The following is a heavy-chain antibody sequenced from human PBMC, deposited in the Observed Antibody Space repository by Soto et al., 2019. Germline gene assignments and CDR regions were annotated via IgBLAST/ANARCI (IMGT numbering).Heavy chain of an antibody. J-gene: IGHJ6*02. D-gene: IGHD3-10*01. CDR2: MKQDGIEK. CDR3: AINPPMTRGNGMDV. Sequence: EVQLVESGGGLVQPGGSLRLSCAASGLTFSSYWMSWVRQAPGKGLEWVANMKQDGIEKYYVDSVKGRFTISRDNAKNSLYLQMNSLRSEDTAVYYCAINPPMTRGNGMDVWGQGTTVTVSS. V-gene: IGHV3-7*03. CDR1: GLTFSSYW.